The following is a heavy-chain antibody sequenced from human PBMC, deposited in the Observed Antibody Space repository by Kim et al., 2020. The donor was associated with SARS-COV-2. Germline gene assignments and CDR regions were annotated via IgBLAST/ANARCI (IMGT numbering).Heavy chain of an antibody. CDR1: RFTFSSSA. V-gene: IGHV3-23*01. J-gene: IGHJ2*01. CDR2: IFGSGHGT. CDR3: AKNVHLTSVNFLWYFDL. Sequence: GGSLRLSCVASRFTFSSSAMTWVRQAPGKGLEWVSTIFGSGHGTYYSYSVRGRFIVSRDNSKNTLYLQMDNLRADDTAIYYCAKNVHLTSVNFLWYFDLWGRGTSVTVSS. D-gene: IGHD2-2*01.